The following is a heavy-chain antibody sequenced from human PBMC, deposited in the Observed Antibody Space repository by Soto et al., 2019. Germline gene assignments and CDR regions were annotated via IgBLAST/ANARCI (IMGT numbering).Heavy chain of an antibody. V-gene: IGHV3-21*01. CDR1: GFTFSTYN. CDR3: ARSAGVSVIYRNWFDV. Sequence: EVQLVESGGALVKPGGSLRLSCATSGFTFSTYNMNWVRQAPGKGLEWVSCIASISGYIYYAESAKGRFTISRDNAKSSLYLQIDSLRAEDTAVYYCARSAGVSVIYRNWFDVWGQGTLVTVSS. D-gene: IGHD1-26*01. J-gene: IGHJ5*02. CDR2: IASISGYI.